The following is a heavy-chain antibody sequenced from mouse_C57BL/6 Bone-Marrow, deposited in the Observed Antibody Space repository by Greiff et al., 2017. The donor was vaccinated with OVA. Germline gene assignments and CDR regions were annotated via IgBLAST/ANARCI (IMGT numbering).Heavy chain of an antibody. CDR2: IDPENGDT. CDR1: GFNIKDDY. J-gene: IGHJ4*01. D-gene: IGHD1-1*01. Sequence: EVKLMESGAELVRPGASVKLSCTASGFNIKDDYMHWVKQRPEQGLEWIGWIDPENGDTEYASKFQGKATITADTSSNTAYLQLSSLTSEDTAVYYCTLYGSSSYYYAMDYWGQGTSVTVSS. CDR3: TLYGSSSYYYAMDY. V-gene: IGHV14-4*01.